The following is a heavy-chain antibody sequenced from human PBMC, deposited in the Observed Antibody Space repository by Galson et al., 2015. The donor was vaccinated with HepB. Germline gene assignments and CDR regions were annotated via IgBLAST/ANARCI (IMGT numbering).Heavy chain of an antibody. J-gene: IGHJ2*01. CDR3: ARDALYSSGWSSYWYFDL. CDR1: GFTFSNSA. D-gene: IGHD6-19*01. V-gene: IGHV3-48*03. Sequence: SLRLSCAVSGFTFSNSAMNWVRQAPGKGPEWVSYISVGAGPTCYADSVKGRLTISRDNAKNSLYLQMNSLRAEDTSIYYCARDALYSSGWSSYWYFDLWGRGTLVTVSS. CDR2: ISVGAGPT.